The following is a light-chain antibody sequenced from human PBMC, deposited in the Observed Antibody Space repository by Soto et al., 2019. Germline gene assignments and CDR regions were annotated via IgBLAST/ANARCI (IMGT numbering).Light chain of an antibody. J-gene: IGLJ2*01. CDR2: DVT. V-gene: IGLV2-14*03. CDR1: RSDVGGYNY. CDR3: SSYTASSALV. Sequence: QSALTQPASVSGSPGQSITISCTGTRSDVGGYNYVSWYQQYPGKAPKLIVYDVTDRPSGVSNRFSGSKSDNTASLTISGLQAEDEADYYCSSYTASSALVFGGGTKLTVL.